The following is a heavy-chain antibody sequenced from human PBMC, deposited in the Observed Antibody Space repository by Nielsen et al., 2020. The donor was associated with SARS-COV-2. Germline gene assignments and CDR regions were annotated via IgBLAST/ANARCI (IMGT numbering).Heavy chain of an antibody. CDR3: ARDSGGSYDL. J-gene: IGHJ5*02. CDR2: IKSQSHGSST. Sequence: WIRQPPGKGLEYVATIKSQSHGSSTSYISSVRGRFTISRDNSKNILYLQMDSPRAEDMAVYYCARDSGGSYDLWGHGTLVTVSS. V-gene: IGHV3-64*01. D-gene: IGHD1-26*01.